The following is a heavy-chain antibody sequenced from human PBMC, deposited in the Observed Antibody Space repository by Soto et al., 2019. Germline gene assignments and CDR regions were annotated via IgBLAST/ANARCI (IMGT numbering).Heavy chain of an antibody. V-gene: IGHV2-5*02. CDR3: AHSLFDWLFGMGWFDP. J-gene: IGHJ5*02. CDR2: IYWDDDK. CDR1: GFSLSTSGVG. Sequence: QITLKESGPTLVKPTQTLTLTCTFSGFSLSTSGVGVGWLRQPPGKALEWLALIYWDDDKRSSPSLKSRLTIPKDTPKNQVVLTMTNMDPVDTATYYCAHSLFDWLFGMGWFDPWGQGTLVTVSS. D-gene: IGHD3-9*01.